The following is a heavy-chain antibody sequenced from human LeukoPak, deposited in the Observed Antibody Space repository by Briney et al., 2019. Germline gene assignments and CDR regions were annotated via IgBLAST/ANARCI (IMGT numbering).Heavy chain of an antibody. CDR2: LSYDGSNK. J-gene: IGHJ4*02. CDR1: GFTFDGYG. CDR3: AKDYDIFTGFSNGYYLDH. V-gene: IGHV3-30*18. Sequence: GGSLRLSCATSGFTFDGYGMHWVRQAPGKGLEWVAVLSYDGSNKYYADSVKGRFTISRDNPKDTLYLQMDSLRAEDTAVYFCAKDYDIFTGFSNGYYLDHWGQGTLVTVSS. D-gene: IGHD3-9*01.